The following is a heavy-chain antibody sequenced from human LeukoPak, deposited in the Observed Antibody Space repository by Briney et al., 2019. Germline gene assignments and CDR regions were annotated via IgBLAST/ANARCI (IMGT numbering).Heavy chain of an antibody. Sequence: GGSLRLSCAASGFTFSRYAVNWVRQAPGKGLDWVSSISTSSSYIYYADSVKGRFTISRDNAKNSVYLQMNSLRAEDTAVYYCAKGARLRLGEDFDYWGQGTLVTVSS. CDR1: GFTFSRYA. D-gene: IGHD3-16*01. CDR3: AKGARLRLGEDFDY. CDR2: ISTSSSYI. V-gene: IGHV3-21*04. J-gene: IGHJ4*02.